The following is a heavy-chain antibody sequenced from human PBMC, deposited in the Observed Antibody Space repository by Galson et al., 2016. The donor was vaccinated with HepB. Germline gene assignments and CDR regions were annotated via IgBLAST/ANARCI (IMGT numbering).Heavy chain of an antibody. Sequence: ETLSLTCSVSGGSVTYYYWSWIRQPPGKGLEYIGYIYYTGSTNDNPFLNSRVTMSLDTSKNQLSLNLSSVTDADTAIYYCARSPGGYAFDLWGQGTMVIVSS. V-gene: IGHV4-59*02. J-gene: IGHJ3*01. CDR2: IYYTGST. CDR3: ARSPGGYAFDL. D-gene: IGHD3-10*01. CDR1: GGSVTYYY.